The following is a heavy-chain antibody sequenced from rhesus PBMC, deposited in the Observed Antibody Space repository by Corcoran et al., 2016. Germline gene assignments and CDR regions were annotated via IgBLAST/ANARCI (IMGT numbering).Heavy chain of an antibody. Sequence: QVQLQESGPGLVKPSETLSLTCAVSGGSISGYDGNWICQPPGKGLEWIGYIGVSRVSTYYNPALKSRVTSSTDTSKNQFARKLSSVTAADTAVYYCAKDRGTLVEVTYGLDSWGQGVVVTVSS. V-gene: IGHV4-165*02. CDR2: IGVSRVST. D-gene: IGHD3-16*01. J-gene: IGHJ6*01. CDR3: AKDRGTLVEVTYGLDS. CDR1: GGSISGYD.